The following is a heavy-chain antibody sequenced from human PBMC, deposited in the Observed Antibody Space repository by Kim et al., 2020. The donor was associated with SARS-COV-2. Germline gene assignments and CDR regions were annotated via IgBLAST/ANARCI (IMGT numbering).Heavy chain of an antibody. CDR3: ARRDSLGTSPGPFDY. CDR2: ISYHGTNK. J-gene: IGHJ4*02. CDR1: GVTFDTHA. Sequence: GGSLRLSCVASGVTFDTHAMNWVRQAPGKGLEWVAIISYHGTNKFYADSVKGRFTISRDNSKNTLYLQMNGLRTEDTALYYCARRDSLGTSPGPFDYWGQGTLVPSP. D-gene: IGHD1-7*01. V-gene: IGHV3-30*04.